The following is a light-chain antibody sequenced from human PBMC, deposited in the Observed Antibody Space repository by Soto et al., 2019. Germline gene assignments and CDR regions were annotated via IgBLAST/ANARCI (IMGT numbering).Light chain of an antibody. Sequence: EIVMTQSPATLSVSPGETATLSCRASQSVSSNLAWYQQKPGQAPSLLIYGASTRATDIPPRFSGSGSGTEFTLTITSLQSEDFAVYYCQQYNNWPVTFGGGTKVEIK. CDR3: QQYNNWPVT. CDR2: GAS. J-gene: IGKJ4*01. CDR1: QSVSSN. V-gene: IGKV3-15*01.